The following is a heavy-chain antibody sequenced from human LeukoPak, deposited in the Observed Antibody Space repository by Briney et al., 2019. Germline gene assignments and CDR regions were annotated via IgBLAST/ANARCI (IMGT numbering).Heavy chain of an antibody. Sequence: GGSLRLSCSASGFSFSNYNMNWVRQAPGKGLEWISYISYSSRTTHYADSLKGRFTISRDNAANSLYLQMNSLRAEDTADYYCARGQVYYDSSGYHFDYWGQGTLVTVSS. CDR1: GFSFSNYN. CDR2: ISYSSRTT. CDR3: ARGQVYYDSSGYHFDY. D-gene: IGHD3-22*01. J-gene: IGHJ4*02. V-gene: IGHV3-48*01.